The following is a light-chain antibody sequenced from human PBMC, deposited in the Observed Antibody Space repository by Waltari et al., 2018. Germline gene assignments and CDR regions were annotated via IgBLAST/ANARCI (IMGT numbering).Light chain of an antibody. CDR1: SSDIGGYNY. Sequence: QSALTQPASVSGSPGQSLTIPCTGTSSDIGGYNYVSWHQQHPGKAPKLMIYDVSNRPSGVSNRFSGSKSGNTASLTISGLQAEDEADYYCSSYTSSITWVFGGGTKLTVL. CDR3: SSYTSSITWV. CDR2: DVS. J-gene: IGLJ3*02. V-gene: IGLV2-14*03.